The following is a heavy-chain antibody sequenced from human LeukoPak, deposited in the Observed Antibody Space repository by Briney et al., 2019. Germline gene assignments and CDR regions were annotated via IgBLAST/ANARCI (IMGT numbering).Heavy chain of an antibody. Sequence: ASVKVSCKASGYTFTGYYMHWVRQAPGQGLQWMGWISTYNGNTKYAQKVHGRITMTADTPTSTAYMEVRSLRSDDTAMYYCARETGGYHGYGDLDFWGQGTLVTVSS. CDR2: ISTYNGNT. CDR3: ARETGGYHGYGDLDF. J-gene: IGHJ4*02. V-gene: IGHV1-18*04. CDR1: GYTFTGYY. D-gene: IGHD5-12*01.